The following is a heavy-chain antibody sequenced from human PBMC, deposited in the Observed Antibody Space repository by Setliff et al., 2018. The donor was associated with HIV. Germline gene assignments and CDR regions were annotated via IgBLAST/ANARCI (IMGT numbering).Heavy chain of an antibody. V-gene: IGHV3-74*01. Sequence: GGSLRLSCEASGFTFSSLWMHWVRQAPGEGLVWVSRIRGDGTHTDYADSVRGRFTMSRDNAKNTVYLQMNDLRVEDTAVYFCARDRVGSTNSFDPWGQGTLVTVSS. CDR2: IRGDGTHT. D-gene: IGHD1-26*01. CDR1: GFTFSSLW. J-gene: IGHJ5*02. CDR3: ARDRVGSTNSFDP.